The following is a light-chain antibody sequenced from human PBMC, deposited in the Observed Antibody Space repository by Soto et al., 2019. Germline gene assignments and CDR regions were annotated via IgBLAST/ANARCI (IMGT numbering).Light chain of an antibody. CDR3: QQYNSYWT. J-gene: IGKJ1*01. CDR2: DAS. CDR1: QSIGIG. V-gene: IGKV1-5*01. Sequence: DLQMTQSPSTLSASVGDRVTIXXRASQSIGIGLAWYQQKPGKAPQVRIYDASRLESGVPSRFSGSGSGTEFTLTISSLQPDDFATYYCQQYNSYWTFGQGTKVDIK.